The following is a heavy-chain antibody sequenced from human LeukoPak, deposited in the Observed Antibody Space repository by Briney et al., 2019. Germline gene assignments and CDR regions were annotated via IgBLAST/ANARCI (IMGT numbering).Heavy chain of an antibody. D-gene: IGHD2-2*01. J-gene: IGHJ6*02. Sequence: HTGGSLRLSCAASGFTFSSYAMSWVRQAPGKGLEWVSAISGSGGSTHYADSVRGRFTIPRENSKNTLYLQMNSLRAEDTAVYYCAKDTLFSSSYYYYGMDVWGQGTTVTVSS. CDR1: GFTFSSYA. CDR2: ISGSGGST. CDR3: AKDTLFSSSYYYYGMDV. V-gene: IGHV3-23*01.